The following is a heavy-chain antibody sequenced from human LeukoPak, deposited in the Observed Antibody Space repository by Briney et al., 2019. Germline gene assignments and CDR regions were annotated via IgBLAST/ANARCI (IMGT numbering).Heavy chain of an antibody. Sequence: ASVKVSCKASGYTFTSYYMHWVRQAPGQGLEWMGIINPSGGSTSYAQKLQGRVTMTTDTSTSTAYMELRSLRSDDTAVYYCASEDYDSSGAFDYWGQGTLVTVSS. CDR1: GYTFTSYY. V-gene: IGHV1-46*01. CDR3: ASEDYDSSGAFDY. D-gene: IGHD3-22*01. J-gene: IGHJ4*02. CDR2: INPSGGST.